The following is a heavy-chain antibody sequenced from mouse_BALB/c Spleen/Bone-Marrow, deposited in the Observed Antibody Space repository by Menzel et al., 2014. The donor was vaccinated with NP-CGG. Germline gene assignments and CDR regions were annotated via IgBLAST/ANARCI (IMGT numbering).Heavy chain of an antibody. D-gene: IGHD1-1*01. CDR1: GFTFSDYF. CDR2: ISDGGSST. J-gene: IGHJ1*01. CDR3: ARQDCYGGSYRYFDV. V-gene: IGHV5-4*02. Sequence: EVQGVESGGGLVKPGGSLRLSCAASGFTFSDYFMYWVRQTPEKRLEWVATISDGGSSTYYPDSVKGRFTISRDNAKNSLCLQMSSLKSEDIAMYYCARQDCYGGSYRYFDVWGAGTTVTVSS.